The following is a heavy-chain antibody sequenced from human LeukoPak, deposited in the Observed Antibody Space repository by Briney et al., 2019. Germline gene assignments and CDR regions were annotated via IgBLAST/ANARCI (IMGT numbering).Heavy chain of an antibody. CDR2: IYSGGTT. CDR3: TLGSCSGGSCYPYYFDY. Sequence: GGSLRLSCAASGFTVSSNYMTWVRQAPGKGLEWVSVIYSGGTTYYADSVKGRFTISRDNSKNTLYLQMNSLRAEDTAVYYCTLGSCSGGSCYPYYFDYWGRGTLVTVSS. J-gene: IGHJ4*02. V-gene: IGHV3-53*01. CDR1: GFTVSSNY. D-gene: IGHD2-15*01.